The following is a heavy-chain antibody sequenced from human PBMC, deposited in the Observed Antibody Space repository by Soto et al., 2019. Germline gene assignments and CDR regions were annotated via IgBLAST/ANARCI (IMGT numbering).Heavy chain of an antibody. CDR1: GFTFSKYN. V-gene: IGHV3-21*01. CDR3: ARVVDYYDPYYYYGMDV. Sequence: LRLSCAASGFTFSKYNMNWVRQAPGGGLEWVSSIGSSSSYISYADSVKGRFTISRDNAKNSPYLQMNNLRAEDTAVYYCARVVDYYDPYYYYGMDVWGQGTTVTVSS. CDR2: IGSSSSYI. J-gene: IGHJ6*02. D-gene: IGHD3-22*01.